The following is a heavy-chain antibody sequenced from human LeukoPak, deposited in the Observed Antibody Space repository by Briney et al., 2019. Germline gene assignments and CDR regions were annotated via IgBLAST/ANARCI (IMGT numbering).Heavy chain of an antibody. CDR1: GYTFTSYA. CDR2: INTNTGNP. J-gene: IGHJ3*02. D-gene: IGHD6-13*01. Sequence: ASVKVSCKASGYTFTSYAMNWVRQAPGQGLEWMGWINTNTGNPTYAQGFTGRFVFSLDTSVSTAYLQISSLKAEDTAVYYCARFPAGKGSSWYRVGFDIWGQGTMVTVSS. CDR3: ARFPAGKGSSWYRVGFDI. V-gene: IGHV7-4-1*02.